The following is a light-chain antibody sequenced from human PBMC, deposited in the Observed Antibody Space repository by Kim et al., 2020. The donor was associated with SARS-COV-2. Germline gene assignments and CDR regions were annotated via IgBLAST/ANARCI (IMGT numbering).Light chain of an antibody. CDR3: NSRDSSGNQREV. J-gene: IGLJ2*01. Sequence: SSELTQDPAVSVALGQTVRITCQGDSLRSYYASWYQQKPGQAPVLVIYGKNNRPSGIPDRFSGSSSGNTASLTITGAQAEDEADYYCNSRDSSGNQREVF. CDR2: GKN. V-gene: IGLV3-19*01. CDR1: SLRSYY.